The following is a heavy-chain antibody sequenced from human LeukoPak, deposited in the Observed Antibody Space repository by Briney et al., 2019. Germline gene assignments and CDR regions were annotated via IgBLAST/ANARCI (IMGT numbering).Heavy chain of an antibody. J-gene: IGHJ6*02. CDR1: GYTFTSYA. Sequence: GASVKVSCKASGYTFTSYAIHWVRQAPGQGLEWMGGIIPIFGTANYAQKFQGRVTITADESTSTAYMELSSLRSEDTAVYYCARGKEYSSGWYGPTNYYYGMDVWGQGTTVTVSS. D-gene: IGHD6-19*01. CDR3: ARGKEYSSGWYGPTNYYYGMDV. V-gene: IGHV1-69*13. CDR2: IIPIFGTA.